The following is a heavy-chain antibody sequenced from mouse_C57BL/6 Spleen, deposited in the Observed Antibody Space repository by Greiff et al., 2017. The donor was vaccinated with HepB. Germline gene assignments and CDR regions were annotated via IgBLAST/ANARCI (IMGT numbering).Heavy chain of an antibody. V-gene: IGHV5-16*01. CDR2: INYDGSST. D-gene: IGHD1-1*01. J-gene: IGHJ2*01. CDR3: ASVSSSYGNYFDY. CDR1: GFTFSDYY. Sequence: DVQLVESEGGLVQPGSSMKLSCTASGFTFSDYYMAWVRQVPEKGLEWVANINYDGSSTYYLDSLKSRFIISRDNAKNILYLQMSSLKSEDTATYYCASVSSSYGNYFDYWGQGTTLTVSS.